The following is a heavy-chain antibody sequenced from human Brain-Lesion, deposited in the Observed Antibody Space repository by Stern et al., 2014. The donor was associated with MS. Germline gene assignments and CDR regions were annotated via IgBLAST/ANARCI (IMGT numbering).Heavy chain of an antibody. Sequence: ESGPALVKPTQSLTRTCTFSGFSLSTPGVGVTWIRQPPGKALEWLALVDWDDEKYYSTSLKTRLSIFKDTSKSQVVLTMTNMDPVDTATYYCARMRYSGDYFIDYWGQGTLVTVSS. CDR3: ARMRYSGDYFIDY. CDR2: VDWDDEK. D-gene: IGHD5-12*01. J-gene: IGHJ4*02. CDR1: GFSLSTPGVG. V-gene: IGHV2-70*01.